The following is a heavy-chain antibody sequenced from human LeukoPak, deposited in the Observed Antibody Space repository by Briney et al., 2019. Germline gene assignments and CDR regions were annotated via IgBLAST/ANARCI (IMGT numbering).Heavy chain of an antibody. V-gene: IGHV4-34*01. CDR2: INPYGSA. CDR3: AIYISGIFDY. J-gene: IGHJ4*02. D-gene: IGHD1-14*01. Sequence: SETLSLTCAVNDGSFSGFYWSWIRQPPGKGLEWIGEINPYGSANYNPSLKTRLTISVDTSKNHFSLKLNSVTAADTAVYYCAIYISGIFDYWGQGTLVTVSS. CDR1: DGSFSGFY.